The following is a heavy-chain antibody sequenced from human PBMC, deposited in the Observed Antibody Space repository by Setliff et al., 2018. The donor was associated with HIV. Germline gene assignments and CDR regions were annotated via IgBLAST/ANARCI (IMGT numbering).Heavy chain of an antibody. CDR2: INPSGGST. J-gene: IGHJ3*02. D-gene: IGHD3-3*01. CDR1: GYTFTSYY. V-gene: IGHV1-46*01. Sequence: ASVKVSCKASGYTFTSYYMHWVRQAPGQGLEWMGIINPSGGSTSYAQKFQGRVTMTRDTSTSTVYMELSSLRSEDAAVYYCARDRETIFGVVILPDDAFDIWGQGTMVTVSS. CDR3: ARDRETIFGVVILPDDAFDI.